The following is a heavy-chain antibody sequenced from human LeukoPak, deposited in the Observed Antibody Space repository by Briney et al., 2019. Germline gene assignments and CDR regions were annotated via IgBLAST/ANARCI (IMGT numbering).Heavy chain of an antibody. D-gene: IGHD2-2*01. V-gene: IGHV4-39*01. CDR1: GGSISSSSYY. CDR3: ARHAARVAKYCSSTSCRGARGWYFDY. Sequence: PSETLSLTCTVSGGSISSSSYYRGWIRQPPGKGLEWIGSIYYSGSTYYNPSLKSRVTISVDTSKNQFSLKLSSVTAADTAVYYCARHAARVAKYCSSTSCRGARGWYFDYWGQGTLVTVSS. J-gene: IGHJ4*02. CDR2: IYYSGST.